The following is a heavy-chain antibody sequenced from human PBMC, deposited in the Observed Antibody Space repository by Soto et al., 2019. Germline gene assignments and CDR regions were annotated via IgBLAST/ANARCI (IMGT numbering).Heavy chain of an antibody. Sequence: QVQLVQSGPEVKKPGASVKVSCKASAYTVTAYGIRWVREAPGQGLEWMGWISGYNGQTNYPQKFRGRVTLTTDTSTSTAYMELKSLRSDDTAMYYCARDNRKELWVEGLNAMDLWGQGTTVTVSS. CDR1: AYTVTAYG. V-gene: IGHV1-18*04. CDR3: ARDNRKELWVEGLNAMDL. D-gene: IGHD3-10*01. J-gene: IGHJ6*02. CDR2: ISGYNGQT.